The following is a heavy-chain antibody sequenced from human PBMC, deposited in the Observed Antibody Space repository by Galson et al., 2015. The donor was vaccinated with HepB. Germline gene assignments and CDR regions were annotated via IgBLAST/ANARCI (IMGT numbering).Heavy chain of an antibody. J-gene: IGHJ3*02. Sequence: SLRLSCAASGFTFSSYAMHWVRQAPGKGLEWVAVISYDGSNKYYADSVKGRFTISRDNSKNTLYLQMNSLRAEDTAVYYCASNVDTAMVYAFDIWGQGTMVTVSS. CDR2: ISYDGSNK. CDR3: ASNVDTAMVYAFDI. D-gene: IGHD5-18*01. V-gene: IGHV3-30-3*01. CDR1: GFTFSSYA.